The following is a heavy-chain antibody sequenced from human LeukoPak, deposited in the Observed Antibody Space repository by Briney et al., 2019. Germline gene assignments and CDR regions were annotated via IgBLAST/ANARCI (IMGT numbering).Heavy chain of an antibody. D-gene: IGHD3-3*01. J-gene: IGHJ5*02. CDR2: IYYSGST. Sequence: KPSETLSLTCAVYGGSFSGYYWSWIRQPPGKGLEWIGYIYYSGSTNYNPSLKSRVTISVDTSKNQFSLKLSSVTAADTAVYYCARVSTIFGVVTPWGQGTLVTVSS. CDR1: GGSFSGYY. V-gene: IGHV4-59*01. CDR3: ARVSTIFGVVTP.